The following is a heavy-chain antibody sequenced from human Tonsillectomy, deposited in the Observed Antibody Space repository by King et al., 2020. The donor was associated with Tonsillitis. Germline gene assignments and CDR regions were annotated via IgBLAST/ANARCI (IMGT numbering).Heavy chain of an antibody. CDR3: AKVHWNAFDQ. CDR1: RFTFSYYA. Sequence: VQLVESGGGLVQPGGSLRLSCAASRFTFSYYAMSWVRQAPGKGLEWVSAISGSGGTTYYEDSVKGRFTISRDNPKNTLYLQMNSLRAEDTAVYYCAKVHWNAFDQWGQGTRVTVSS. J-gene: IGHJ4*02. D-gene: IGHD1-1*01. V-gene: IGHV3-23*04. CDR2: ISGSGGTT.